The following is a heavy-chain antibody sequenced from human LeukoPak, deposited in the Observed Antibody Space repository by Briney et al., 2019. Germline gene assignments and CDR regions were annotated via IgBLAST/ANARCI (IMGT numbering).Heavy chain of an antibody. J-gene: IGHJ4*02. CDR1: GYTFTGYY. Sequence: ASVKVSCKASGYTFTGYYMHWVRQAPGQGLEWMGWINPNSGGTNYAQKFQGRVTMTRDTSISTACMELSRLRSDDTAVYYCARDSHYMTLLYYFDYWGQGTLVTVSS. CDR3: ARDSHYMTLLYYFDY. CDR2: INPNSGGT. D-gene: IGHD4-11*01. V-gene: IGHV1-2*02.